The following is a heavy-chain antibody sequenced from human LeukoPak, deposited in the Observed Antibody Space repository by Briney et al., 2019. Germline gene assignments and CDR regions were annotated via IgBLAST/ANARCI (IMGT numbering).Heavy chain of an antibody. CDR1: GFTFSSYA. Sequence: QTGGSLRLSCAASGFTFSSYAMSWVRQAPGKGLEWVSAISGSGGSTYYADSVKGRFTISRDNSKNTLYLQMNSLRAEDTAVYYCAKDAAKFGDGYTHFDYWGQGTLVTVSS. J-gene: IGHJ4*02. CDR3: AKDAAKFGDGYTHFDY. D-gene: IGHD5-24*01. CDR2: ISGSGGST. V-gene: IGHV3-23*01.